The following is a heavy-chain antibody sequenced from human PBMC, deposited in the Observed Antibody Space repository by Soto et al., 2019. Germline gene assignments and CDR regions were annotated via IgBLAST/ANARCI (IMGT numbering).Heavy chain of an antibody. D-gene: IGHD6-13*01. J-gene: IGHJ2*01. V-gene: IGHV3-33*01. Sequence: QVQLVESGGGVVQPGRSLRLSCAASGFTFSSYGMHWVRQAPGKGLEWVAVIWYDGSNKYYADSVKGRFTISKDNSKNTLYLQMNSLRAEDTAVYYCARDLGSSSDLWGRGTLVTVSS. CDR3: ARDLGSSSDL. CDR2: IWYDGSNK. CDR1: GFTFSSYG.